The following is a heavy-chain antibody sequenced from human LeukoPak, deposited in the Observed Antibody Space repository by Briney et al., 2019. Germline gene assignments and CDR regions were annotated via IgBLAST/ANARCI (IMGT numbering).Heavy chain of an antibody. CDR2: ISGGGGST. CDR3: ARSPTAINGYFDP. Sequence: GGSLRLSCVASGFTFSSYAMSWVRQAPGKGLEWVSVISGGGGSTNYADSVKGRFTISRDNSKSTLYLQVNSLRAEGTAIYYCARSPTAINGYFDPWGQGTLVTVSS. J-gene: IGHJ5*02. CDR1: GFTFSSYA. D-gene: IGHD2-2*01. V-gene: IGHV3-23*01.